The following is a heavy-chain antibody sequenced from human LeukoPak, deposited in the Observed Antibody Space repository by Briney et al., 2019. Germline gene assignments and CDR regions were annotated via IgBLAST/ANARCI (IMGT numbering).Heavy chain of an antibody. CDR2: IYYSGST. D-gene: IGHD3-22*01. Sequence: PSETLSLTCTVSGGSISSYYWSWIRQPPGKGLEWIGYIYYSGSTNYNPSLKSRVTISVDTSKNQFSLKLSSVTAADTAVYYCARASTHYDSSGYYYLDYWGQGTLVTVSS. V-gene: IGHV4-59*01. J-gene: IGHJ4*02. CDR3: ARASTHYDSSGYYYLDY. CDR1: GGSISSYY.